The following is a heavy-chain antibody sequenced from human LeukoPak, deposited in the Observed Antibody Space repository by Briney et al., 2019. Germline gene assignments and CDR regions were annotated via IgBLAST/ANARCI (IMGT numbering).Heavy chain of an antibody. CDR3: STDSTYYYDSGSSGPHYFDN. V-gene: IGHV3-30*06. J-gene: IGHJ4*02. D-gene: IGHD3-10*01. Sequence: QTGGSLRLSCAASGFTFSSYGMHWVRQAPGRGLEWVSFISSRTVYEYYADSVKGRFTISRDNSKNTLYLQLSSLRPEDTAVYYCSTDSTYYYDSGSSGPHYFDNWGQGTLVTVSS. CDR1: GFTFSSYG. CDR2: ISSRTVYE.